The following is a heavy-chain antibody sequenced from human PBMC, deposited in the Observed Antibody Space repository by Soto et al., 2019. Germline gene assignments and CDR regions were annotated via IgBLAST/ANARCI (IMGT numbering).Heavy chain of an antibody. J-gene: IGHJ5*02. CDR3: ARFVVATIVGEGWFDP. CDR2: IYYSGST. Sequence: SETLSLTCTVSGGSISSGDYYWSWIRQPPGKGLEWIGYIYYSGSTYYNPSLKSRVTISVDTSKNQFSLKLSSVTAADTAVYYCARFVVATIVGEGWFDPWGQRTLVTVSS. CDR1: GGSISSGDYY. D-gene: IGHD5-12*01. V-gene: IGHV4-30-4*01.